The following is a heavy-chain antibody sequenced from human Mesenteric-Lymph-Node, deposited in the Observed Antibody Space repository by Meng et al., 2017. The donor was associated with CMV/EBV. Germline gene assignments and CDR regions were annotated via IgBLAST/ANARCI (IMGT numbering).Heavy chain of an antibody. Sequence: SQTLSLTCAVYGGSFSGYYWSWIRQPPGKGLEWIGEINHSGSTNYNPSLKSRVTISVDTSKNQFSLKLSSVTAADTAVYYCARLTGIAARPGGYWGQGTLVTVSS. D-gene: IGHD6-6*01. CDR2: INHSGST. CDR1: GGSFSGYY. V-gene: IGHV4-34*01. J-gene: IGHJ4*02. CDR3: ARLTGIAARPGGY.